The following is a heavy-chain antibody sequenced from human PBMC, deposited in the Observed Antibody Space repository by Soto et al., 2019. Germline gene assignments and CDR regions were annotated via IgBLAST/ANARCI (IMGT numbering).Heavy chain of an antibody. V-gene: IGHV3-30*18. J-gene: IGHJ6*02. CDR1: GFTFSSYG. CDR3: AKDRGCITIFCPEGYYYYGMDV. CDR2: ISYDGSNK. D-gene: IGHD3-9*01. Sequence: QVQLVESGGGVVQPGRSLRLSCAASGFTFSSYGMHWVRQAPGKGLEWVAVISYDGSNKYYADSVKGRFTISRDNSKNTLYLQMNSLRAEDTAVYYCAKDRGCITIFCPEGYYYYGMDVWGQGTRVTVSS.